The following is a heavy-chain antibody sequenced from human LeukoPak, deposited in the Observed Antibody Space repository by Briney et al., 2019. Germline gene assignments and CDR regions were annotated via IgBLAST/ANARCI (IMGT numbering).Heavy chain of an antibody. J-gene: IGHJ6*04. D-gene: IGHD4-11*01. V-gene: IGHV1-24*01. CDR2: FDPEDGET. Sequence: EASVKVSCKVSGYTLTELSMHWERQAPGKGLEWMGGFDPEDGETIYAQKFQGRVTMTEDTSTDTAYMELSSLRSEDTAVYYCATTDPRFYSNYVYYYGMDVWGKGTTVTVSS. CDR1: GYTLTELS. CDR3: ATTDPRFYSNYVYYYGMDV.